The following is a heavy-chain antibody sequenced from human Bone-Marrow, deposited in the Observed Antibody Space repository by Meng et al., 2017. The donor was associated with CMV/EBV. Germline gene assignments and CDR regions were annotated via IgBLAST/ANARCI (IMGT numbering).Heavy chain of an antibody. CDR3: ARIYTPSYYYYYGMDV. V-gene: IGHV3-7*01. D-gene: IGHD2-15*01. CDR1: GFTFSSYW. CDR2: IKQDGSEK. J-gene: IGHJ6*02. Sequence: GESLKISCAASGFTFSSYWMSWVRQAPGKGLEWVANIKQDGSEKYYVDSVKGRFTISRDNAKNSLYLQMNSLRAEDTAVYYCARIYTPSYYYYYGMDVWGQGTTVTVSS.